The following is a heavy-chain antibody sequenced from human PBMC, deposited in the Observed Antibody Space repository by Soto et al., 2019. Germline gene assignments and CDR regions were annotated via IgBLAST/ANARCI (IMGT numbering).Heavy chain of an antibody. V-gene: IGHV4-34*01. D-gene: IGHD6-13*01. J-gene: IGHJ4*02. Sequence: SETLSLTCAVYGGSFSGYYRSWIRQPSGKGLEWIGEINHSGSTNYNPSLKSRVTISVDTSKNQFSLKLSSVTAADTAVYYCARGSIAAAGSLGYWGQGTLVTVSS. CDR1: GGSFSGYY. CDR2: INHSGST. CDR3: ARGSIAAAGSLGY.